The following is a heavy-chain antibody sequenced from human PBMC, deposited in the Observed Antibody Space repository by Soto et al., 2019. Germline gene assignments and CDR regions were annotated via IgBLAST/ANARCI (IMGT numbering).Heavy chain of an antibody. CDR2: ISDSGGNT. J-gene: IGHJ5*02. D-gene: IGHD3-10*01. CDR3: SKWSGFGDA. CDR1: GVTFSSYS. V-gene: IGHV3-23*01. Sequence: GGSLRLSXAASGVTFSSYSMTRVRQAPGKGLEWVSGISDSGGNTWYADSVKGRFTISRDNSKNTLFLQMNSLRAEDTAVYFCSKWSGFGDAWGQGTLVTVSS.